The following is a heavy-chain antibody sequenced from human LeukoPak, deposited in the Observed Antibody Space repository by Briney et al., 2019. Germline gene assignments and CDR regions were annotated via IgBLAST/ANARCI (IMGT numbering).Heavy chain of an antibody. V-gene: IGHV4-59*01. CDR3: ARDLEMATIGYFDY. Sequence: KPSETLSLTCTVSGGSISSYHWSWIRQPPGKGLEWIGNIYYSGSTNYNPSLKSRATISVDTSKNQFSLRLSSVTAADTAVYYCARDLEMATIGYFDYWGQGTLVTVSS. CDR2: IYYSGST. J-gene: IGHJ4*02. CDR1: GGSISSYH. D-gene: IGHD5-24*01.